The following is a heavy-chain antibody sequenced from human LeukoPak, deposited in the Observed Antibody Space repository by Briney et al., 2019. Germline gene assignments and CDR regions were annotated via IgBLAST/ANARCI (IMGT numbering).Heavy chain of an antibody. CDR1: GFTFSSYS. CDR3: ARGSVWRGPAIAVAATDY. J-gene: IGHJ4*02. Sequence: PGGSLRLSCAASGFTFSSYSMNWVRQAPGKGLEWVSSISTSSSYIYYADSVKGRFTISRDNAKNSLYLQMNSLRAEDTAVYYCARGSVWRGPAIAVAATDYWGQGALVTVSS. CDR2: ISTSSSYI. V-gene: IGHV3-21*01. D-gene: IGHD6-19*01.